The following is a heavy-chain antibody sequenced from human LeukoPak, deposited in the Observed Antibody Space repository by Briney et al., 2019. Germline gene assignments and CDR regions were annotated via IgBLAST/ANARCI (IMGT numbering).Heavy chain of an antibody. D-gene: IGHD3-16*01. V-gene: IGHV4-31*03. CDR3: ARERGSLPDY. CDR2: IYYTGDT. CDR1: GGSISSGGHY. Sequence: SETLSLTCTVSGGSISSGGHYWSWIRQHPGKGLEWIGYIYYTGDTYYNPSLKSRVTISVDTSKNQFSLKLTSVTAADTAVYYCARERGSLPDYWGQGTLVTVSS. J-gene: IGHJ4*02.